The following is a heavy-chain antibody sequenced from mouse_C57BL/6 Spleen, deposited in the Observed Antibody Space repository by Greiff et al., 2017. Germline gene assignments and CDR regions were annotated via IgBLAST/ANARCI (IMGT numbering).Heavy chain of an antibody. V-gene: IGHV3-6*01. D-gene: IGHD1-1*01. CDR2: ISYDGSN. Sequence: VQLKESGPGLVKPSQSLSLTCSVTGYSITSGYYWNWIRQFPGNKLEWMGYISYDGSNNYNPSLKNRISITRDTSKNQFFLKLNSVTTEDTATYYCARDGLITTVVAKAYWGQGTLVTVSA. J-gene: IGHJ3*01. CDR3: ARDGLITTVVAKAY. CDR1: GYSITSGYY.